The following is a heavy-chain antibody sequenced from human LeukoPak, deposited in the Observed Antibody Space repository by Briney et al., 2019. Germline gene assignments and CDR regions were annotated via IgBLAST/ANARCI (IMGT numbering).Heavy chain of an antibody. Sequence: SVKVSCKASGFTFTSSAVQWVRQARGQRLEWIGWIVVGSGNTNYAQKFQERVTITKDMSTSTAYMELSSLRSEDTAVYYCAANGTTYYYDSSGYYVKQNFDYWDQGTLVTVSS. CDR2: IVVGSGNT. CDR3: AANGTTYYYDSSGYYVKQNFDY. J-gene: IGHJ4*02. CDR1: GFTFTSSA. D-gene: IGHD3-22*01. V-gene: IGHV1-58*01.